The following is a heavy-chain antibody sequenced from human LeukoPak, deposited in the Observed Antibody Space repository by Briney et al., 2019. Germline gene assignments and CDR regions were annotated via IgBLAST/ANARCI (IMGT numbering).Heavy chain of an antibody. CDR2: IIPIFGTA. V-gene: IGHV1-69*05. D-gene: IGHD6-13*01. CDR1: GGTFSSYA. Sequence: ASVKVSCKASGGTFSSYAISWVRQAPGQGLEWMGGIIPIFGTANYAQKFQGRVTITTDESTSTAYMELSSLRSEDTAVYSCARDRKWGSSWQKYWYFDLWGRGTLVTVSS. J-gene: IGHJ2*01. CDR3: ARDRKWGSSWQKYWYFDL.